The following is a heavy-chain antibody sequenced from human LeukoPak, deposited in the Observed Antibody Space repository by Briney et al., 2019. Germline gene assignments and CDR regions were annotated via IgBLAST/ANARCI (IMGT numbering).Heavy chain of an antibody. J-gene: IGHJ4*02. D-gene: IGHD1-26*01. CDR3: ARGLSGRGDY. Sequence: PSETLSLTCTVSGGSISSGGYYWSWIRQPPGKGLEWIGYTYHSGSTYYNPSLKSRVTISVDRSKNQFSLKLSSVTAADTAVYYRARGLSGRGDYWGQGTLVTVSS. V-gene: IGHV4-30-2*01. CDR2: TYHSGST. CDR1: GGSISSGGYY.